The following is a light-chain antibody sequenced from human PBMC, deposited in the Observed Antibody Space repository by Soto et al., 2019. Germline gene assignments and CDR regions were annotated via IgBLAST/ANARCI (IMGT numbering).Light chain of an antibody. CDR3: AAWDDSLNAYV. Sequence: QSVLTQPPSASGTPGQRVTISCSGSSSNIGSNTVNWYQQLPGTAPKLLIYNSDQRPSGVPDQFSGSKSGTSASLAISGLQSEDEADYYCAAWDDSLNAYVFGTGTKVTVL. J-gene: IGLJ1*01. CDR2: NSD. CDR1: SSNIGSNT. V-gene: IGLV1-44*01.